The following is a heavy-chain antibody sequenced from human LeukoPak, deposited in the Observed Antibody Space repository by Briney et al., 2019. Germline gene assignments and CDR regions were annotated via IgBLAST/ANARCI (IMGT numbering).Heavy chain of an antibody. Sequence: SETLSLTCAVSGRSISIGGYSWSWIRQPPGKGMEWIGYIYHSGSTYYNPSLKSRVTISVDRSKNQFSLKLSSVTAADTAVYYCARGPVVPAATGRFDPWGQGTLVTVSS. CDR3: ARGPVVPAATGRFDP. CDR2: IYHSGST. J-gene: IGHJ5*02. V-gene: IGHV4-30-2*01. CDR1: GRSISIGGYS. D-gene: IGHD2-2*01.